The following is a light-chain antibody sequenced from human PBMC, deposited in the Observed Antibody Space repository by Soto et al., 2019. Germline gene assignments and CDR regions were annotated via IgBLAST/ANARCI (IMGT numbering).Light chain of an antibody. CDR1: SGHSSYI. V-gene: IGLV4-60*01. J-gene: IGLJ3*02. CDR2: LETSGSY. CDR3: ETGDRNPWV. Sequence: QLVLAQSSSASASLGSSVKLTCTLSSGHSSYIIAWHQQQPGKAPRYLMNLETSGSYNKGSGVPDRFSGSSSGADRYLTISNLQLEDEAEYYCETGDRNPWVFGGGTKLTVL.